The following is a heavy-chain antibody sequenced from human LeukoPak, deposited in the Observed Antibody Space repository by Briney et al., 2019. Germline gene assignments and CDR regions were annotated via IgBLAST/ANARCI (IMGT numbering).Heavy chain of an antibody. V-gene: IGHV3-23*01. Sequence: GGSLRLSCAASGFTFSGYGMSWVRQAPGKGLEWVSGISGSGGRTYDADSVKGRFTISRDNSKNTLYLQPNRLRAEDTAVYYCTKDSVAMVTTSDYWGQGTLVTVSS. CDR3: TKDSVAMVTTSDY. D-gene: IGHD5-18*01. J-gene: IGHJ4*02. CDR1: GFTFSGYG. CDR2: ISGSGGRT.